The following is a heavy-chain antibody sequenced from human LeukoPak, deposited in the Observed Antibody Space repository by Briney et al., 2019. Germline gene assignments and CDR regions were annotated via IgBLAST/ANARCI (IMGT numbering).Heavy chain of an antibody. D-gene: IGHD3-10*01. J-gene: IGHJ4*02. CDR2: IYSGDSDV. V-gene: IGHV5-51*01. CDR3: ARGDCYGSCSPYNHFDY. CDR1: GYIFSNYW. Sequence: GESLKISCKGSGYIFSNYWIGWVRQMPGEGLEWMGIIYSGDSDVRYSPSFQGQVTISVDRSISTAYLQWSSLKASDSAMYYCARGDCYGSCSPYNHFDYWGQGTLVTVSS.